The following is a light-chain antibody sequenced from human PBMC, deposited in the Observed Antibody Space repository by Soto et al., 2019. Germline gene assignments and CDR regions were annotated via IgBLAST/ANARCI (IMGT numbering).Light chain of an antibody. Sequence: GWTQCPVNPFFSPGERATPSCMAIQNVEMFLEWYEQKAGKAPRLLIYHASNRATGTPARFSGSGSGTDFTLTISSLEPEDFEVYYCQQRRDSPLTFGQGTRLEIK. CDR2: HAS. CDR1: QNVEMF. CDR3: QQRRDSPLT. V-gene: IGKV3-11*01. J-gene: IGKJ5*01.